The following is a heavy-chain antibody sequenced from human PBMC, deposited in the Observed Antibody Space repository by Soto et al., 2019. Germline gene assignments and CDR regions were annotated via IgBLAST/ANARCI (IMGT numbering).Heavy chain of an antibody. CDR2: INPNSGGT. J-gene: IGHJ3*02. CDR1: GYTFTGYY. D-gene: IGHD5-12*01. Sequence: SVKVSCKASGYTFTGYYMHWVRQAPGQGLEWMGWINPNSGGTNYAQKFQGRVTMTRDTSISTAYMELSRLRSDDTAVYYCATLPGYSGYDAFDIWGQGTMVTVSS. CDR3: ATLPGYSGYDAFDI. V-gene: IGHV1-2*02.